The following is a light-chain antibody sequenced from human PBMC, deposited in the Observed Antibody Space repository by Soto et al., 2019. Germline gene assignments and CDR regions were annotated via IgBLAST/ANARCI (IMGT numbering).Light chain of an antibody. CDR2: DVS. V-gene: IGLV2-14*01. Sequence: QSVLTQPASVSGSPRQSITISCTGTSSDVGGYNYVSWNQQHPGKVPKLMIYDVSNRPSGVSNRFSGSKSGNTASLTISGLQAEDEADYYCSSYTSSSTYVFGTGTKLTVL. J-gene: IGLJ1*01. CDR3: SSYTSSSTYV. CDR1: SSDVGGYNY.